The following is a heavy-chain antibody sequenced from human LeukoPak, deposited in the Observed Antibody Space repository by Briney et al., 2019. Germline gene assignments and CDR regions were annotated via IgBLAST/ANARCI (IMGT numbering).Heavy chain of an antibody. CDR2: MNPNSGNT. J-gene: IGHJ3*02. Sequence: ASVKVSCKASGYTFTSYDINWVRQATGQGLEWMGWMNPNSGNTGYAQKFQGRVTMTEDTSTDTAYMELSSLRSEDTAVYYCATDRGPFDIWGQGTMVTVSS. V-gene: IGHV1-8*01. CDR1: GYTFTSYD. CDR3: ATDRGPFDI. D-gene: IGHD3-16*01.